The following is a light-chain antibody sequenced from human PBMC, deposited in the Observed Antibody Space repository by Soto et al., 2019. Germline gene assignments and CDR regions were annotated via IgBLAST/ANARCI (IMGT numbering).Light chain of an antibody. Sequence: EIVLTQSPGTLSLSPGERATLSCRASQSVSSSYLAWYQQTPGQAPRLLIYGASSRATGIPDRFSGSGSGTDFTLTISSLEPEDLAVYYCQQYGRSPATFGGGTKVEIK. CDR3: QQYGRSPAT. J-gene: IGKJ4*01. CDR2: GAS. V-gene: IGKV3-20*01. CDR1: QSVSSSY.